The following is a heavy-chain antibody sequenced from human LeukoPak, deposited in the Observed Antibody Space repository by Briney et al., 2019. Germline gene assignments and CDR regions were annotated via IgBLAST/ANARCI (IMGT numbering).Heavy chain of an antibody. CDR2: ISSSSSYI. CDR3: ARFQDDSDAFDI. V-gene: IGHV3-21*01. Sequence: GGSLRLSCAASGFTFSSYSMNWVRQAPGKGLEWVSSISSSSSYIYYADSVKGRFTISRDNAKNSLYLQINSLRAEDTAVYYCARFQDDSDAFDIWGQGTMVTVSS. CDR1: GFTFSSYS. D-gene: IGHD3-3*01. J-gene: IGHJ3*02.